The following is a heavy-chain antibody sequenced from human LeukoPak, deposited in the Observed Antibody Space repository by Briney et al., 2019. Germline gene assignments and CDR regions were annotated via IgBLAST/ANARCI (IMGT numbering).Heavy chain of an antibody. Sequence: PSETLSLTCSVSGDSISSSSYYWGWIRQPPGKGLDWIGSIYFSGSTYYNPSLKSRVTISVDTSRNQFSLRLSSVTAADTAVYYCARTSRRGDPRYNWFDPWGQGTLVTVSS. CDR1: GDSISSSSYY. CDR3: ARTSRRGDPRYNWFDP. D-gene: IGHD2-21*02. CDR2: IYFSGST. V-gene: IGHV4-39*01. J-gene: IGHJ5*02.